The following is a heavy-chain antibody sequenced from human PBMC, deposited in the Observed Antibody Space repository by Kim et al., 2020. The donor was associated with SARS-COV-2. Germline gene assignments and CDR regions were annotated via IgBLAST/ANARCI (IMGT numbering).Heavy chain of an antibody. D-gene: IGHD5-18*01. CDR3: AKGEYSYGYDAFDI. J-gene: IGHJ3*02. CDR2: ISYDGSNK. V-gene: IGHV3-30*18. Sequence: GGSLRLSCAASGFTFSSYGMHWVRQAPGKGLEWVAVISYDGSNKYYADSVKGRFTISRDNSKNTLYLQMNSLRAEDTAVYYCAKGEYSYGYDAFDIWGQGTMVTVSS. CDR1: GFTFSSYG.